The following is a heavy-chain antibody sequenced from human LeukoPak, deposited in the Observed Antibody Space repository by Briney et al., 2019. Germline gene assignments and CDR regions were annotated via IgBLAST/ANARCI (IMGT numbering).Heavy chain of an antibody. Sequence: ASVKVSCKASGYTFTGYYMHWARQAPGQGLEWMGWINPNGDGTNYAQKFRGRVTMTRDTSTSTTYMEVSRLRSDDTAVYYCARDRDGMDVWGQGTTVTVSS. CDR1: GYTFTGYY. J-gene: IGHJ6*02. D-gene: IGHD3-10*01. CDR3: ARDRDGMDV. CDR2: INPNGDGT. V-gene: IGHV1-2*02.